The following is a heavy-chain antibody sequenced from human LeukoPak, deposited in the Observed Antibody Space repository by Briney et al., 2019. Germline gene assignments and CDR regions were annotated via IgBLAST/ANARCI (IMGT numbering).Heavy chain of an antibody. V-gene: IGHV3-21*01. J-gene: IGHJ4*02. CDR2: ISNTGTYT. Sequence: SGGPLRLSCAASGFTLSTNSMNGVRQAPGKGLEGVSSISNTGTYTHYADSLKGRFTISRDNAKNSLYLQMNSLRADDTAVYYCAKVGYGDPFDYWGQGTLVTVSS. CDR3: AKVGYGDPFDY. D-gene: IGHD4-17*01. CDR1: GFTLSTNS.